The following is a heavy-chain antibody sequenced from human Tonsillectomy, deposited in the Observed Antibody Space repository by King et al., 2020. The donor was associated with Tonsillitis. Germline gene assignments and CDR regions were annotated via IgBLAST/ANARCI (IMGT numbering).Heavy chain of an antibody. J-gene: IGHJ4*02. CDR2: ISRSGTTI. CDR3: ARVVDGTVITAGGYYFDY. CDR1: GFTFSDYY. D-gene: IGHD3-16*01. Sequence: VQLVESGGGLVKPGGSQRLSCAASGFTFSDYYMSWIRQAPGKGLEWVSYISRSGTTIYYADSVKGRFTISRDNAKNSLYLQMNSLRAEDTAVYYCARVVDGTVITAGGYYFDYWGQGTLVTVSS. V-gene: IGHV3-11*01.